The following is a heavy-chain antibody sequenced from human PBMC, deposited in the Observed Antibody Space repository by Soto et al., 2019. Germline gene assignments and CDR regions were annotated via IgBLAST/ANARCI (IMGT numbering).Heavy chain of an antibody. V-gene: IGHV3-11*01. CDR2: ISSSGSTI. CDR3: ASKQLVLGDGFDI. Sequence: GGSLRLSCADSGLNFSYYYMSWIRQAPGKGLEWVSYISSSGSTIYYADSVKGRFTISRDNAKNSLYLQMNSLRAEDTAVYYCASKQLVLGDGFDIWGQGTMVTVSS. J-gene: IGHJ3*02. CDR1: GLNFSYYY. D-gene: IGHD6-13*01.